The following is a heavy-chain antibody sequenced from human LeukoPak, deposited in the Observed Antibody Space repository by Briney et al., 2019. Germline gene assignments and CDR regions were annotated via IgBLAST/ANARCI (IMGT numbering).Heavy chain of an antibody. D-gene: IGHD4-11*01. J-gene: IGHJ5*02. CDR3: AREHRPTVTIWYYNWFDP. V-gene: IGHV1-18*01. Sequence: ASVKVSCKASGYTFTSYGISWVRQAPGQGLEWMGWISAYNGNTNYAQKLQGRVTMTTDTSTSTAYMELRSLRSDDTAVYYCAREHRPTVTIWYYNWFDPWGQGTLVTVSS. CDR1: GYTFTSYG. CDR2: ISAYNGNT.